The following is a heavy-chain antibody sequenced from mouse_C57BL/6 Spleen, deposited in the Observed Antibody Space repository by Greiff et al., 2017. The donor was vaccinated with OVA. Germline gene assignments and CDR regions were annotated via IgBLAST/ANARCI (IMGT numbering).Heavy chain of an antibody. V-gene: IGHV1-7*01. D-gene: IGHD1-1*01. CDR3: ARGTTDWYFDV. Sequence: VQLQQSGAELAKPGASVKLSCKASVYTFTSYWMHWVKQRPGQGLEWIGYINPSSGYTKYNQKFKDKATLTADKSSSTAYMQLSRLTYEDSAVYYCARGTTDWYFDVWGTGTTVTVSS. CDR1: VYTFTSYW. CDR2: INPSSGYT. J-gene: IGHJ1*03.